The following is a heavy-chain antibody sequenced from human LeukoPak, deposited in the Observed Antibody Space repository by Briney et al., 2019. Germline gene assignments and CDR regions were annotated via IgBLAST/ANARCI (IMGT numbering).Heavy chain of an antibody. CDR3: ARTPIRSMTNNWFDP. CDR2: INAGNGNT. CDR1: GYTFTGYY. D-gene: IGHD4-11*01. V-gene: IGHV1-3*03. J-gene: IGHJ5*02. Sequence: ASVKVSCKASGYTFTGYYMHWVRQAPGQGLEWMGWINAGNGNTKYSQEFQGRVTITRDTSASTAYMELSSLRSEDMAVYYCARTPIRSMTNNWFDPWGQGTLVTVSS.